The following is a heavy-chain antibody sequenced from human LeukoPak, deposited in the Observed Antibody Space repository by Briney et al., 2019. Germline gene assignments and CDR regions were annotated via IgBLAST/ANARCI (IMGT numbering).Heavy chain of an antibody. CDR3: AKDEGIAAASGDY. CDR2: IKQDESEK. D-gene: IGHD6-13*01. CDR1: GFALSKYW. Sequence: GGSLRLSCAASGFALSKYWMSWVRQAPGKGLEWVANIKQDESEKYYVDSVKGRFTISRDNSKNTLYLQMNSLRAEDTAVYYCAKDEGIAAASGDYWGQGTLVTVSS. V-gene: IGHV3-7*03. J-gene: IGHJ4*02.